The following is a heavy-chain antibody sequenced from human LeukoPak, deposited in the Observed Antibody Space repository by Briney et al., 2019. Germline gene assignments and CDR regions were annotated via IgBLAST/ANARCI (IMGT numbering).Heavy chain of an antibody. CDR3: ARYYYESDYYYYYGMDV. CDR2: IYYSGST. D-gene: IGHD3-22*01. CDR1: GGSISSYY. J-gene: IGHJ6*02. V-gene: IGHV4-59*08. Sequence: PSETLSLTCTVSGGSISSYYWSWIRQPPGKGLEWIGYIYYSGSTNYNPSLKSRVTISVDTSKNQFSLKLSSVTAADTAVYYCARYYYESDYYYYYGMDVWGQGTTVTVSS.